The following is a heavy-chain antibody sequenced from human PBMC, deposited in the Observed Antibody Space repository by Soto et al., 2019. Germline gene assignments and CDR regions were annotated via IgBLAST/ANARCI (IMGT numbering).Heavy chain of an antibody. D-gene: IGHD3-22*01. CDR2: IYYSGST. V-gene: IGHV4-31*03. CDR3: AISLSYYYDSSNAFDI. J-gene: IGHJ3*02. CDR1: GGSISSGGYY. Sequence: SETLSLTCTVSGGSISSGGYYWIWIRQHPGKGLEWIGYIYYSGSTYYNPSLKSRVTISVDTSKNQFSLKLSSVTAADTALYYCAISLSYYYDSSNAFDIWGQGTMVTVSS.